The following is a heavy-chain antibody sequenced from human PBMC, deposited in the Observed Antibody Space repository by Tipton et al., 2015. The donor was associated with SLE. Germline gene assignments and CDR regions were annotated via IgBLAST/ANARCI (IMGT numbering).Heavy chain of an antibody. CDR2: IYYSGST. CDR3: ARDRLGIGIDY. Sequence: TLSLTCTVSGGSISSSSYYWGWIRQPPGKGLEWIGYIYYSGSTNYNPSLKSRVTISVDTSKNQFSLKLSSVTAADTAVYYCARDRLGIGIDYWGQGTLVTVSS. V-gene: IGHV4-61*01. D-gene: IGHD7-27*01. J-gene: IGHJ4*02. CDR1: GGSISSSSYY.